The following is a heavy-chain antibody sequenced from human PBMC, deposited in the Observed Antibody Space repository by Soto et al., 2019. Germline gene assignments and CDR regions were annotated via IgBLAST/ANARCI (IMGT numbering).Heavy chain of an antibody. J-gene: IGHJ3*02. CDR2: INPNSGGT. CDR1: GYTFTGYY. CDR3: ARESRYSSGHDAFDI. V-gene: IGHV1-2*04. D-gene: IGHD6-19*01. Sequence: ASVKVSCKASGYTFTGYYMHWVRQAPGQGLEWMGWINPNSGGTNYAQKFQGWVTMTRDTSTSTVYMELSSLRSEDTAVYYCARESRYSSGHDAFDIWGQGTMVTVSS.